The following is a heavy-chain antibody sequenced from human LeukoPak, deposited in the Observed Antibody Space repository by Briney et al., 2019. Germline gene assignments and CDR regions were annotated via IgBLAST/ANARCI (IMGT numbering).Heavy chain of an antibody. Sequence: SETLSLTCTFPGGSISSHYWSWIRQPPGKGLEVVGYIYYIGSTNYTPSLKSRVTISVDTSKTHFSLKLSSVTAADPAVYYCARAGRGIVVAKTWFDPWGQGNLVTVSS. CDR3: ARAGRGIVVAKTWFDP. D-gene: IGHD2-2*01. CDR1: GGSISSHY. V-gene: IGHV4-59*11. J-gene: IGHJ5*02. CDR2: IYYIGST.